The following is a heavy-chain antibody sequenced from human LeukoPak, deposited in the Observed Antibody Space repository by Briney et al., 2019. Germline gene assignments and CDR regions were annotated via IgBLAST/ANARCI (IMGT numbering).Heavy chain of an antibody. V-gene: IGHV3-74*01. J-gene: IGHJ4*02. D-gene: IGHD1-26*01. CDR2: TKSDGSFT. Sequence: PGGSLRLSCAASGFTFSGYWMHWVRQAPGKGLVWVSCTKSDGSFTSIADSAKGRFTISRDNAKNTVYLQMNSLRAEDTAVYYCVRDNRSYNFDYWGQGTLVTVSS. CDR1: GFTFSGYW. CDR3: VRDNRSYNFDY.